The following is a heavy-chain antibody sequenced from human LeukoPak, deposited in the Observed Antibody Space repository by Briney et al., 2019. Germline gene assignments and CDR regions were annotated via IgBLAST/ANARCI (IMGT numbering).Heavy chain of an antibody. CDR3: ARDNWGSAFDY. Sequence: PSETLSLTCTVSGGSISSYYWSWIRQPPGKGLEWIGYIYYSGSTNYNPSLKSRVTISVDTSKNQFSLKLSSVTAADTAVYYCARDNWGSAFDYWGQGTLVTVSS. D-gene: IGHD7-27*01. CDR1: GGSISSYY. V-gene: IGHV4-59*01. CDR2: IYYSGST. J-gene: IGHJ4*02.